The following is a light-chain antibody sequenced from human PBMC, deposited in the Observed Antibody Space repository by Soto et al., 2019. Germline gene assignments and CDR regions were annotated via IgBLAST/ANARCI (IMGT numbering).Light chain of an antibody. CDR3: QQYGSSRT. V-gene: IGKV3-20*01. J-gene: IGKJ1*01. CDR2: GAS. CDR1: QSVSSSY. Sequence: IVLTQSPGTLSLSPGERATLSGRASQSVSSSYLAWYKQKPGQAPRLLIYGASSRATGIPDRFSGSGSGTDFTLTIRRLEPEDFAVDYCQQYGSSRTFGQGTKVDIK.